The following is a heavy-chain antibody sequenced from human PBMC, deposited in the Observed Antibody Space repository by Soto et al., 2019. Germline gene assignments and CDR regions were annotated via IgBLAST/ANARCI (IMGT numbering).Heavy chain of an antibody. CDR3: ARRYGSAFDF. Sequence: SETLSLTCTVSGGSISSYYWSWIRQPPGKGLEWIGYIYYSGSTNYNPSLKSRVTISVDTSKNQFSLKLTSLTAADTAVYYCARRYGSAFDFWGQGTMVTVSS. D-gene: IGHD3-10*01. CDR1: GGSISSYY. J-gene: IGHJ3*01. CDR2: IYYSGST. V-gene: IGHV4-59*01.